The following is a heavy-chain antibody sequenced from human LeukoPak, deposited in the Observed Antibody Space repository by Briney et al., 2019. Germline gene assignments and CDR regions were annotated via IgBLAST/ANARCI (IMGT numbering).Heavy chain of an antibody. CDR2: IYRSGST. J-gene: IGHJ4*02. Sequence: SETLPLTCTVSGYSINSGYYWVWIRQPPGKGLEWIGSIYRSGSTNYNPSLKSRVTISVDTSKNQFSLKLSSVTAADTAVYYCARETVTTSIDYWGQGTLVTVSS. V-gene: IGHV4-38-2*02. CDR3: ARETVTTSIDY. D-gene: IGHD4-17*01. CDR1: GYSINSGYY.